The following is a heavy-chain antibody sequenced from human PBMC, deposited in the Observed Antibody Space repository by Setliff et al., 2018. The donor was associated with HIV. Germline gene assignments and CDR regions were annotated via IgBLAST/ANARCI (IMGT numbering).Heavy chain of an antibody. J-gene: IGHJ6*03. CDR1: GGTFSSYA. CDR2: IIPMHGIP. CDR3: ARCYYNFWSGYPLDYMDV. V-gene: IGHV1-69*10. D-gene: IGHD3-3*01. Sequence: ASVKVSCKASGGTFSSYAISWVRQAPGQGLEWMGVIIPMHGIPNSAQKFQGRVTITTDESTSTAYMELSSLRSEDTAVYYCARCYYNFWSGYPLDYMDVWGKGTTVTVSS.